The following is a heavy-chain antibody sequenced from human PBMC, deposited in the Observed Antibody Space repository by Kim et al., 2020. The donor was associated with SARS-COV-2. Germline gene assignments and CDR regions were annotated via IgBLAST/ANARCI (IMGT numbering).Heavy chain of an antibody. D-gene: IGHD7-27*01. V-gene: IGHV3-30*07. J-gene: IGHJ4*02. Sequence: ADSVKGRFTNSRDNSKNTLYLQMNSLRAEDTAVYYCARLGFVTGGNYFDYWGQGTLVTVSS. CDR3: ARLGFVTGGNYFDY.